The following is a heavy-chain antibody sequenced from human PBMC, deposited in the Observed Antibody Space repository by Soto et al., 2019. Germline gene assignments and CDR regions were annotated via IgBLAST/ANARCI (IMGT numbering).Heavy chain of an antibody. CDR1: GGSISSGGYS. V-gene: IGHV4-30-2*01. J-gene: IGHJ4*02. CDR3: ARVGGGDWNYYFDY. Sequence: SETLSLTCAVSGGSISSGGYSWSWIRQPPGKGLEWIGYIYHSGSTYYNPSLKSRVTISVDRSKNQFSLKLSSVTAADTAVYYCARVGGGDWNYYFDYWGQGTLVTVSS. CDR2: IYHSGST. D-gene: IGHD1-7*01.